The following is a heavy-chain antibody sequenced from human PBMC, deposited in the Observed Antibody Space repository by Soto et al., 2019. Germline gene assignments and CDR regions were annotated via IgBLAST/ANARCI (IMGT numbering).Heavy chain of an antibody. J-gene: IGHJ5*02. Sequence: SGPTLVNPTQTLTLTCTFSGFSLSTSGVGVGWIRQPPGKALEWLALIYWNDDKRYSPSLKSRLTITKDTSKNQVVLTMTNMDPVDTATYYCAHIAELRYFDWLSVPFDPWGQGTLVTSPQ. CDR1: GFSLSTSGVG. CDR3: AHIAELRYFDWLSVPFDP. D-gene: IGHD3-9*01. V-gene: IGHV2-5*01. CDR2: IYWNDDK.